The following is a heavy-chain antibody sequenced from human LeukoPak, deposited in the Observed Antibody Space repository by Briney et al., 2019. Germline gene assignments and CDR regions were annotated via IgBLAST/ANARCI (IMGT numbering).Heavy chain of an antibody. CDR2: ISHAGSNE. CDR3: ARGGAPAVYLDY. Sequence: GGSLRLSCAASGFIFSSHGMHWIRQAPGKGLEWVALISHAGSNEYYAASVKGRFTISRDNSNNEFYLQMNSLRPEDTAVYYCARGGAPAVYLDYWGQGALVTVSS. D-gene: IGHD1-26*01. J-gene: IGHJ4*02. V-gene: IGHV3-30*03. CDR1: GFIFSSHG.